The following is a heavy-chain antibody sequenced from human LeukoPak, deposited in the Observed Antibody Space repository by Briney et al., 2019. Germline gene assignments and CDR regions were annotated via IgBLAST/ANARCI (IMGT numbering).Heavy chain of an antibody. D-gene: IGHD6-13*01. CDR2: ISGSGGNT. Sequence: GGSLRLSCTASGFTFSSYAMSWVRQAPGKGLEWVSAISGSGGNTYYADSVKGRFTISRDNAKNTLYLQMNSLRAEDTAIYYCATAYSTTWSFSDFWGQGTLVTVSS. CDR1: GFTFSSYA. V-gene: IGHV3-23*01. CDR3: ATAYSTTWSFSDF. J-gene: IGHJ4*02.